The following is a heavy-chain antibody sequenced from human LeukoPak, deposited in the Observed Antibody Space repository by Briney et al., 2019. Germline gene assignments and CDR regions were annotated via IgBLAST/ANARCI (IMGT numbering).Heavy chain of an antibody. V-gene: IGHV1-69*05. Sequence: EASVKVSCKASGGTFSNYAINWVRHAPGQGLEWMGEIIPIFGTANHAQKFQGRITITTDDSTSTAYIELSSLRSEDTAVYYCASFRDSNGYFDYWGQGTLVTVSS. CDR1: GGTFSNYA. CDR2: IIPIFGTA. J-gene: IGHJ4*02. CDR3: ASFRDSNGYFDY. D-gene: IGHD3-22*01.